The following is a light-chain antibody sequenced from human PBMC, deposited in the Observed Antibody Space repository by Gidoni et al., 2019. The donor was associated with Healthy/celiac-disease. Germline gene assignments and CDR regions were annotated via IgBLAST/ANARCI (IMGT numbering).Light chain of an antibody. CDR1: NIGGKS. J-gene: IGLJ2*01. V-gene: IGLV3-21*04. CDR2: YDS. CDR3: QVWDTTSDHVV. Sequence: SYVLTQPPSVSVAPGKTAIITCGGNNIGGKSVHWYQQKPGQAPVLVIYYDSDRPSGIPERFSGSNSGNTATLTISWAEAGDEADYYCQVWDTTSDHVVFGGGTTLTVL.